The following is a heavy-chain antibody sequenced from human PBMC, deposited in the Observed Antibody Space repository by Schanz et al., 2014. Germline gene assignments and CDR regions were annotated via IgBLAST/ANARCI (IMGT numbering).Heavy chain of an antibody. CDR3: AKDAENTAMITYYFDY. J-gene: IGHJ4*02. CDR2: ISGSGGNT. Sequence: EVQLLESGGGLVQPGGSLRLSCAASGFTFRGYAMSWVRQAPGRGLEWVSIISGSGGNTYYADAVRGRFTISRDNSKTSVYLQMNSLRAEDTAVYYCAKDAENTAMITYYFDYWGQGTLVTVSS. CDR1: GFTFRGYA. D-gene: IGHD5-18*01. V-gene: IGHV3-23*01.